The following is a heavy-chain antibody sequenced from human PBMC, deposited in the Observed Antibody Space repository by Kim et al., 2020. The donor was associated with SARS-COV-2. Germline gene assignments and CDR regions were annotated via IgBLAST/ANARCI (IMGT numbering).Heavy chain of an antibody. D-gene: IGHD5-12*01. CDR3: ARDASGYDQSIDY. V-gene: IGHV4-39*07. Sequence: NPSLKSRVTISVDTSKNQCSLKLSSVTAADTAVYYCARDASGYDQSIDYWGQGTLVTVSS. J-gene: IGHJ4*02.